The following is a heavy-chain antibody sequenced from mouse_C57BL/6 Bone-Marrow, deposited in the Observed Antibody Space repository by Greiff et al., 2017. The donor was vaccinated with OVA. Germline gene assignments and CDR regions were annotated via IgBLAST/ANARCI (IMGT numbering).Heavy chain of an antibody. CDR2: IRNKANGYTT. D-gene: IGHD2-1*01. J-gene: IGHJ2*01. V-gene: IGHV7-3*01. Sequence: EVNVVESGGGLVQPGGSLSLSCAASGFTFTDYYMSWVRQPPGKALEWLGFIRNKANGYTTEYSASVKGRFTISRDNSQSILYLQMNALRAEDSATYYCARWGNFYFDYWGQGTTLTVSS. CDR3: ARWGNFYFDY. CDR1: GFTFTDYY.